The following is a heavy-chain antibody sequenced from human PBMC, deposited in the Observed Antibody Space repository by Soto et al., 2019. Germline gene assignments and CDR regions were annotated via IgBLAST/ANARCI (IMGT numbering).Heavy chain of an antibody. CDR2: IWYDGNNK. Sequence: SLRLSCAASGFTFSNYGMHWVRQAPGKGLEWVAGIWYDGNNKYYADSVKGRFTISRDNSNNTLYVQMTSLTAEDTAVYYCARGLHSFFDYWGQGTLVTVSS. J-gene: IGHJ4*02. V-gene: IGHV3-33*01. D-gene: IGHD2-21*01. CDR1: GFTFSNYG. CDR3: ARGLHSFFDY.